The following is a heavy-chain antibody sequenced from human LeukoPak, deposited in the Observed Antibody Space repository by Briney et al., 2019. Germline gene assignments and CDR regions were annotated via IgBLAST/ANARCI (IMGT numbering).Heavy chain of an antibody. CDR1: GFTFSSYA. Sequence: PGGSLRLSCAASGFTFSSYAMSWVRQAPGQGLEWVSAISDSGGSTYYADSVKGRFTISRDNAKNSLYLQMNSLRAEDTAVYYCARDDYRSSDYWGQGTLVTVSS. J-gene: IGHJ4*02. V-gene: IGHV3-23*01. CDR2: ISDSGGST. CDR3: ARDDYRSSDY. D-gene: IGHD6-6*01.